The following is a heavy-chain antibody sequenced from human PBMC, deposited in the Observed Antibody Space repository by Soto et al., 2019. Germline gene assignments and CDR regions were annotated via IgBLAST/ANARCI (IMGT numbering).Heavy chain of an antibody. CDR2: IFYSGGT. CDR3: ARQASGYYYGWFDP. J-gene: IGHJ5*01. V-gene: IGHV4-39*01. Sequence: SETLSLTCTVSGGSILDSTYYWAWIRQSPGKGLEWIGTIFYSGGTFYTPSLKSRVTMSVDTSNNQFSLKLSSVTAADTAVYYCARQASGYYYGWFDPWGQGTVVTVSS. D-gene: IGHD3-22*01. CDR1: GGSILDSTYY.